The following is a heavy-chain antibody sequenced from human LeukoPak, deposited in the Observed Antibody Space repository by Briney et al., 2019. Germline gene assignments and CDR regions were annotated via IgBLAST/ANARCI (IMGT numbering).Heavy chain of an antibody. CDR2: ISGSGGGT. CDR1: GFTFSSIA. V-gene: IGHV3-23*01. Sequence: GGSLRLSCAASGFTFSSIAMSWVRQAPDKGLEWVSTISGSGGGTYYADSVKGRFTISRDDSKNTLYLQMNSLRADDTAVYYCAKDLGRYRNNFFDYWGQGTLVTVSS. CDR3: AKDLGRYRNNFFDY. D-gene: IGHD1-26*01. J-gene: IGHJ4*02.